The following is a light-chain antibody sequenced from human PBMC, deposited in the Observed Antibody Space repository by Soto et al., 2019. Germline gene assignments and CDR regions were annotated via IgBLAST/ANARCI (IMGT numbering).Light chain of an antibody. V-gene: IGKV1-9*01. CDR3: QQLKSYPIT. J-gene: IGKJ4*01. CDR1: QGISSY. Sequence: DIQLTQSPSFLSASIGDRVTITCRASQGISSYLAWYQQKPGKAPKLLIYGISILQSGVPSRFSGSGSWTEFTLTISSLQPEDFATYYCQQLKSYPITFGGGTKVEIK. CDR2: GIS.